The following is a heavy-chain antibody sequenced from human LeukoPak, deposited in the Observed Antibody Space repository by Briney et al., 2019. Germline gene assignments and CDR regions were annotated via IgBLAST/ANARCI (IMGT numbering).Heavy chain of an antibody. V-gene: IGHV4-39*01. J-gene: IGHJ4*02. CDR1: GGSISSSTYY. Sequence: PSETLSLTCTVSGGSISSSTYYWGWIRQPPGKGLEWIGSINYSGSTYYNTSLKSRVTISVDTSKNQFSLRLRSVTAADTAVYYCARSLGYSYFDYWGQGTLVTVSS. D-gene: IGHD5-18*01. CDR2: INYSGST. CDR3: ARSLGYSYFDY.